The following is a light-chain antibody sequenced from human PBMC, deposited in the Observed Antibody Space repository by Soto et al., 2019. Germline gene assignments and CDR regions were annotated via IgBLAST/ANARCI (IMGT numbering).Light chain of an antibody. J-gene: IGKJ1*01. V-gene: IGKV3-11*01. CDR2: DAS. CDR1: QSVSSY. Sequence: EIVLTQSPATLSLYPGERATLSCRASQSVSSYLAWYQQKPGQAPRLLIYDASNRATGIPARFSGSGSGTDFTLTISILEPEDFAVYYCQQRSNLPRTFGQGTKVDIK. CDR3: QQRSNLPRT.